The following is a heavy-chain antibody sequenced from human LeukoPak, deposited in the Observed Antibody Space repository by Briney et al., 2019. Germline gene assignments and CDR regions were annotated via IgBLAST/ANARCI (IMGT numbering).Heavy chain of an antibody. CDR3: ASGFQLLAHY. J-gene: IGHJ4*02. Sequence: SETLSLTCTVSGGSISGTYYWSWIRQPPGKGLEWIGEINHSGSTNYNPSLKSRVTISVDTSKNQFSLKLSPVTAADTAVYYCASGFQLLAHYWGQGTLVTVSS. V-gene: IGHV4-34*01. D-gene: IGHD2-2*01. CDR2: INHSGST. CDR1: GGSISGTYY.